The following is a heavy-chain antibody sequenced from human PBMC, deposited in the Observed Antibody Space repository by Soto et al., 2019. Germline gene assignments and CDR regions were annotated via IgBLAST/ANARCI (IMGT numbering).Heavy chain of an antibody. J-gene: IGHJ4*02. CDR3: AKHMSNGSPDY. D-gene: IGHD2-8*01. CDR1: GFTFSSYA. V-gene: IGHV3-23*01. Sequence: EVQLLESGGALVQPGGSLRLACAASGFTFSSYAMSWVRQAPGKGLEWVSIISASGGGSYYADSVKGRFSISIDNAKNTLYLQMNSLSAEDTAVFCCAKHMSNGSPDYWGQGTLVTVSS. CDR2: ISASGGGS.